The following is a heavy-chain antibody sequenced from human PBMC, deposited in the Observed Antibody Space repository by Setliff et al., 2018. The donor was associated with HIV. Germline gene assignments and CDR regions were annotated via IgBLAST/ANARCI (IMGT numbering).Heavy chain of an antibody. CDR2: VYYSGST. J-gene: IGHJ4*02. Sequence: KTSETLSLTCTVSGASSIYFWGWIRQPPGKGLERIGSVYYSGSTYYNPSLKSRVTISMDTSKNQFSLRLNSVTAADTAVYYCAKDRSGSYRTFDYWGPGILVTVSS. CDR1: GASSIYF. V-gene: IGHV4-39*07. D-gene: IGHD1-26*01. CDR3: AKDRSGSYRTFDY.